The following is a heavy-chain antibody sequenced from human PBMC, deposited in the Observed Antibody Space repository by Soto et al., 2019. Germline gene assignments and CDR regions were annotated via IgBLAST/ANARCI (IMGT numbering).Heavy chain of an antibody. CDR2: IIPILGIA. Sequence: GASVKASCKSSGGTISSYTISWVRQAPGQGLEWMGRIIPILGIANYAQKFQGRVTITADKSTSTAYMELSSLRSEDTAVYYCARQVGVVIQAFDYWGQGTLVTVSS. V-gene: IGHV1-69*02. J-gene: IGHJ4*02. D-gene: IGHD3-3*01. CDR3: ARQVGVVIQAFDY. CDR1: GGTISSYT.